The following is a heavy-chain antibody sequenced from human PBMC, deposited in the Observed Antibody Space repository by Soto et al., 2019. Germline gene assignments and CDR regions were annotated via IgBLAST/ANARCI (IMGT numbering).Heavy chain of an antibody. V-gene: IGHV3-23*01. CDR1: GFTFSSYA. CDR3: AKGLHSYGYGYFDY. Sequence: TGGSLRLSCAASGFTFSSYAMSWVRQAPGKGLEWVSAISGSGGSTYYADSVKGRFTISRDNSKNTLYLQMNSLRAEDTAVYYCAKGLHSYGYGYFDYWGQGTLVTVSS. D-gene: IGHD5-18*01. CDR2: ISGSGGST. J-gene: IGHJ4*02.